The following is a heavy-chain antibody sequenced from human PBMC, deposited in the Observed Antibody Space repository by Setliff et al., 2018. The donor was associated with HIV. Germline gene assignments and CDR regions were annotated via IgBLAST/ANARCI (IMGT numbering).Heavy chain of an antibody. J-gene: IGHJ4*02. D-gene: IGHD3-10*01. CDR1: GGSIRNYY. V-gene: IGHV4-4*08. CDR2: IYPIGSPDFPSGNT. CDR3: TGDYNSGSNRVDY. Sequence: PSETLSLTCTVSGGSIRNYYWSWIRQPPGKGLEWIGYIYPIGSPDFPSGNTVYNPSFRSRVTLSLDTSKNQFSLKLTSVTAADAAVYYCTGDYNSGSNRVDYGGQGTPVTVSS.